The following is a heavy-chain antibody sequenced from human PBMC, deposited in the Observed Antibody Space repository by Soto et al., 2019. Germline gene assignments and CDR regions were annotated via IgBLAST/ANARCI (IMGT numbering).Heavy chain of an antibody. D-gene: IGHD6-13*01. CDR3: AREKYSSSWNNYYGMDV. J-gene: IGHJ6*02. V-gene: IGHV4-39*02. CDR2: IYYSGST. Sequence: SETLSLTCTVSGGSISSSSYYWGWIRQPPGKGLEWIGSIYYSGSTYYNPSLKSRVTISVDTSKNQFSLKLSSVTAADTVVYYCAREKYSSSWNNYYGMDVWGQGTTVTVS. CDR1: GGSISSSSYY.